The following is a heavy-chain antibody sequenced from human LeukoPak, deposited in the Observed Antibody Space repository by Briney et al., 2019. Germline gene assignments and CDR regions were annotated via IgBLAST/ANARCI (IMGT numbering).Heavy chain of an antibody. CDR2: ISSISSYT. J-gene: IGHJ4*02. Sequence: PGGSLRLSCAASGFTLSSYSMNWVRQAPGKGLEWVSSISSISSYTYHADSVKGRFIISRDNAKNSLYLQMNSLRDEDTAVYFCARGTTGGYSPSHWGQGTLVTVSS. D-gene: IGHD5-12*01. CDR3: ARGTTGGYSPSH. CDR1: GFTLSSYS. V-gene: IGHV3-21*01.